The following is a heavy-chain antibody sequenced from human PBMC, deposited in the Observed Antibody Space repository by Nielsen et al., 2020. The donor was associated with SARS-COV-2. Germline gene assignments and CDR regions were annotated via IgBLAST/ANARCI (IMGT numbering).Heavy chain of an antibody. D-gene: IGHD5-18*01. CDR1: GGSFSGYY. V-gene: IGHV4-34*01. Sequence: SETLSLTCAVYGGSFSGYYWSWIRQSPGKGLEWIGEINHSGSTNYNPSLKSRVTTSVDTSKSQFSLKLSSVTAADTAVYYGARGVPGYSYGSYWYFDLWGRGTPVTVSS. J-gene: IGHJ2*01. CDR2: INHSGST. CDR3: ARGVPGYSYGSYWYFDL.